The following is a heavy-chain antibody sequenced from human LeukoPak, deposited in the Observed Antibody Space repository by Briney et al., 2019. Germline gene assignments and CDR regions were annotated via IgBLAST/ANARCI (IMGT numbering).Heavy chain of an antibody. D-gene: IGHD3-10*01. J-gene: IGHJ6*03. CDR1: GGSFSGYY. Sequence: SETLSLTCAVYGGSFSGYYWSWIRQPPGKGLEWIGEINHSGSTNYNSSLKSRVTISVDTSKNQFSLNLSSVTAADTAVYYCARGYYGSGSHCCHMDVWGKGPRSPSP. CDR3: ARGYYGSGSHCCHMDV. V-gene: IGHV4-34*01. CDR2: INHSGST.